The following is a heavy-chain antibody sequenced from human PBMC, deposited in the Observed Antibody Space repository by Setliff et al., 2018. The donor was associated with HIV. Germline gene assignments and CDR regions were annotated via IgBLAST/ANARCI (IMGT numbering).Heavy chain of an antibody. CDR1: GYTFTGYY. CDR3: ARQGGYNSPLMV. J-gene: IGHJ4*02. D-gene: IGHD3-10*01. V-gene: IGHV4-59*08. Sequence: SCKASGYTFTGYYMHWVRQAPGKGLEWIGYIFDSGTTKYNPSVTSRVTISVDASKNQFFLQLISVTAADTAVYYCARQGGYNSPLMVWGQGKLVTVSS. CDR2: IFDSGTT.